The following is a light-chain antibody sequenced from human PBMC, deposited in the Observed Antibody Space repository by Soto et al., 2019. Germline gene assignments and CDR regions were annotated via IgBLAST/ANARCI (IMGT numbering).Light chain of an antibody. J-gene: IGKJ1*01. V-gene: IGKV1-5*03. CDR1: QSIDIL. CDR2: KAS. Sequence: EIQMTQSPSTLSASVGDRVTITCRATQSIDILLAWYQQKPGKAPNLLIYKASILESGIPSRFSGSASGTEFTLTISSLQPDDFASYYCQQYYRYPWTFGQGTKVEIK. CDR3: QQYYRYPWT.